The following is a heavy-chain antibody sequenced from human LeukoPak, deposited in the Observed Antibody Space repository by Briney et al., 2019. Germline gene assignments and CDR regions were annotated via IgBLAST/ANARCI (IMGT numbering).Heavy chain of an antibody. J-gene: IGHJ4*02. CDR2: MNPNSGNT. D-gene: IGHD1-1*01. CDR3: ARGRSSTIDFDY. V-gene: IGHV1-8*01. CDR1: GYTFTSYD. Sequence: ASVKVSCKASGYTFTSYDINWVRQATGQGLEWMGWMNPNSGNTGYAQKFQGRVTMTRNTSISTAYMELSSLRSEDTAVYYCARGRSSTIDFDYWGQGTLVTVPS.